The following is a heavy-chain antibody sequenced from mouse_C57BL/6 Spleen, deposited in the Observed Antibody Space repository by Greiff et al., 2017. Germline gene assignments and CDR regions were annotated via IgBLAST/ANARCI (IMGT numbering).Heavy chain of an antibody. CDR3: ARDSLFAY. CDR1: GYSITSGYY. Sequence: EVQLQQSGPGLVKPSQSLSLTCSVTGYSITSGYYWNWIRQFPGNKLEWMGYISYDGSNNYNPSLKNRISITRDTSKNQFFLKLNSVTTEDTATYYCARDSLFAYWGQGTLVTVSA. V-gene: IGHV3-6*01. CDR2: ISYDGSN. J-gene: IGHJ3*01.